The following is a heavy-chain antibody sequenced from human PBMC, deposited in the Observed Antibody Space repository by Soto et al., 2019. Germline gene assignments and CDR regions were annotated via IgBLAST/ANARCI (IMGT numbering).Heavy chain of an antibody. Sequence: QVQLQQWGAGLLKPSETLSLTCAVYGGSFSGYYWSWIRQPPGKGLEWIGEINHSGNTNYNPSLKGRVTKSVDTSKNQFSLKLSYVTAANTAVYYCARHNYAGSGYYYYYYGMDVWGQGTTVTVSS. D-gene: IGHD5-12*01. J-gene: IGHJ6*02. CDR1: GGSFSGYY. V-gene: IGHV4-34*01. CDR3: ARHNYAGSGYYYYYYGMDV. CDR2: INHSGNT.